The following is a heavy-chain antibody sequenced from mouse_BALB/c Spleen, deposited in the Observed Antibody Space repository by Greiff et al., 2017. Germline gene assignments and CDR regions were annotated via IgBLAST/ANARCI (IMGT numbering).Heavy chain of an antibody. CDR2: INPYNGDT. CDR3: ARGGYGNSSYAMDD. J-gene: IGHJ4*01. CDR1: GYSFTGYF. D-gene: IGHD2-1*01. Sequence: EVHLVESGPELVKPGASVKISCKASGYSFTGYFMNWVMQSHGKSLEWIGRINPYNGDTFYNQKFKGKATLTVDKSSSTAHMELRSLASEDSAVYYCARGGYGNSSYAMDDWGQGTSVTVSS. V-gene: IGHV1-20*02.